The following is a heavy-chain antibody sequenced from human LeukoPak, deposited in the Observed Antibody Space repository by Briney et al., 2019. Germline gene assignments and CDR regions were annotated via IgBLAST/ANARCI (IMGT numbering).Heavy chain of an antibody. CDR2: INPKSGVT. Sequence: ASVKVSCKASAYTLSGYYMHWVRQAPGQGLEWMGWINPKSGVTNYAQKFQGRVTMTWDTSINTTFMELSRLRSDDTAVYYCARDEGYYNYMDVWGKGTTVSVSS. J-gene: IGHJ6*03. CDR1: AYTLSGYY. V-gene: IGHV1-2*02. CDR3: ARDEGYYNYMDV.